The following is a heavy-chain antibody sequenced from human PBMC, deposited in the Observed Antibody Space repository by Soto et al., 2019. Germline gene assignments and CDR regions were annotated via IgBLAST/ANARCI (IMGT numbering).Heavy chain of an antibody. CDR3: ARAFYGDPPGVFDY. D-gene: IGHD4-17*01. CDR2: IYHSGGT. V-gene: IGHV4-31*03. Sequence: QVQLQESGPGLVKPSQTLSLTCTVSGGSIITASKYWVWVRQRPGKGLEWIGYIYHSGGTYYIPSLSSRVTVSVDTSKNQFSVNLSSVTAADTAVYYCARAFYGDPPGVFDYWGQGSLVTVS. CDR1: GGSIITASKY. J-gene: IGHJ4*02.